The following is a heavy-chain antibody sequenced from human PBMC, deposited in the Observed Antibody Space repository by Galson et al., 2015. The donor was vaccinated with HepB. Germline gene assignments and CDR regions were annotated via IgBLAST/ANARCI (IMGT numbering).Heavy chain of an antibody. CDR3: ARDHGLWFGELFYRIPFDY. Sequence: SLRLSCAASGFTFSSYSMNWVRQAPGKGLEWVSSISSSSSYIYYADSVKGRFTISRDNAKNSLYLQMNSLRAEDTAVYYCARDHGLWFGELFYRIPFDYWGQGTLVTVSS. CDR2: ISSSSSYI. D-gene: IGHD3-10*01. J-gene: IGHJ4*02. CDR1: GFTFSSYS. V-gene: IGHV3-21*01.